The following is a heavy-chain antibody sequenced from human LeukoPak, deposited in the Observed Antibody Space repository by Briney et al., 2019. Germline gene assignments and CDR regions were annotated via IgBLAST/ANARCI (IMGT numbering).Heavy chain of an antibody. CDR3: ARAAGDGYNSSPFDH. CDR1: GGTFSSYA. D-gene: IGHD5-24*01. J-gene: IGHJ4*02. CDR2: IIPIFGTA. V-gene: IGHV1-69*05. Sequence: HWASVKVSCKASGGTFSSYAISWVRQAPGQGLEWMGGIIPIFGTANYAQKLQGRVTSTTDESTSTAYVELSSLRSEDTAVYYCARAAGDGYNSSPFDHWGQGTVVSVPS.